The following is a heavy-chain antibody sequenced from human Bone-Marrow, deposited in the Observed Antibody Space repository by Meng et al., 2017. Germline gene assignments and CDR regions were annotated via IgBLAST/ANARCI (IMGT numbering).Heavy chain of an antibody. CDR3: ARGVGSLDH. V-gene: IGHV4-34*01. CDR2: INHSGST. J-gene: IGHJ5*02. Sequence: GPLRLSCAVYGGSFSGYYWSWIRQPPGKGLEWIGEINHSGSTNYNPSLKSRVTMSVDTSKNQFSLKLTSVTAADTAVYYCARGVGSLDHWGQGTLVTVSS. CDR1: GGSFSGYY. D-gene: IGHD6-25*01.